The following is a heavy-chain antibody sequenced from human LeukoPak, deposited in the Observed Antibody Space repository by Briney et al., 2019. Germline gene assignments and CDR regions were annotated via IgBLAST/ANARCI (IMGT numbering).Heavy chain of an antibody. CDR2: IKEDGSET. V-gene: IGHV3-7*03. Sequence: GGSLRLSCAASGLIFSNYWMTWVRQAPGKGLEWVANIKEDGSETYYVDSVKGRFTISRDNSKNTLYLQMNSLRAEDTAVYYCARFSGGSCYDYWGQGTLVTVSS. D-gene: IGHD2-15*01. J-gene: IGHJ4*02. CDR3: ARFSGGSCYDY. CDR1: GLIFSNYW.